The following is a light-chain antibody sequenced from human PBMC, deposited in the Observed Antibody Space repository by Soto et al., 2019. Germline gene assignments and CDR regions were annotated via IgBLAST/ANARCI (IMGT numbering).Light chain of an antibody. CDR1: SSDVGGYNY. Sequence: QSVPTQPASVSGSPGQSITISCTGTSSDVGGYNYVSWYQQHPGRAPKLMIYEVSTRPSGVSNRFSGSKSGNTASLTISGLQAEDEADYYCSSYTSSDTGVFGTGTKLTVL. J-gene: IGLJ1*01. V-gene: IGLV2-14*01. CDR3: SSYTSSDTGV. CDR2: EVS.